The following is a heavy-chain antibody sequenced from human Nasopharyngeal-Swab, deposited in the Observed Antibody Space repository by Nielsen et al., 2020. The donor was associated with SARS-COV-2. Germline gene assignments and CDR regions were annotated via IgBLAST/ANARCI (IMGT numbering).Heavy chain of an antibody. CDR2: ISSSSSYI. D-gene: IGHD2-21*01. Sequence: GGSLRLSCAASGFTFSSYSMNWVRQAPGKGLEWVSSISSSSSYIYYADSVKGRFTISRDNAKNSLYLQMNSLRAEDTAVYYCARDRWGWLPIGDAFDIWGQGTMVTVS. CDR1: GFTFSSYS. J-gene: IGHJ3*02. CDR3: ARDRWGWLPIGDAFDI. V-gene: IGHV3-21*01.